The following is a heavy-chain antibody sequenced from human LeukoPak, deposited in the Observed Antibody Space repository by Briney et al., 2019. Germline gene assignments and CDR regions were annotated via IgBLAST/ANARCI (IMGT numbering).Heavy chain of an antibody. CDR2: FYYSGST. Sequence: ASETLSLTCTVSGGSISSYYWSWIRQPPGKGLEWIAYFYYSGSTNYNPSPKSRVTISVDTSKNLFPLKLSSVTAADPAVYCCAREEGAMAICYWGQGTLVTVSS. D-gene: IGHD5-18*01. V-gene: IGHV4-59*12. J-gene: IGHJ4*02. CDR1: GGSISSYY. CDR3: AREEGAMAICY.